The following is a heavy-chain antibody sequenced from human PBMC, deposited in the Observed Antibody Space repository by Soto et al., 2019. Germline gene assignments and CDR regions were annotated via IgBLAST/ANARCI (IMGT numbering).Heavy chain of an antibody. D-gene: IGHD5-12*01. CDR3: ASSGHDFLIYYGMDV. CDR2: VIPIFGTE. J-gene: IGHJ6*02. Sequence: QVQLVQSGAEVKKPGSSVKVSCKASGGTFSSYAISWVRQAPGQGLEWMGGVIPIFGTENYAQKFQGRVTITADESTSTAYMELSSLRSEDTAVYYCASSGHDFLIYYGMDVWGQGTTVTVSS. V-gene: IGHV1-69*12. CDR1: GGTFSSYA.